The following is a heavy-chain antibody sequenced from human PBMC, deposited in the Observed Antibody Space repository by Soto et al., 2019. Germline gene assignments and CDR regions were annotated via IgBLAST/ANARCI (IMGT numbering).Heavy chain of an antibody. V-gene: IGHV4-59*08. CDR1: SGSISGYY. CDR3: ARHRGGYDLFYFDS. D-gene: IGHD5-12*01. J-gene: IGHJ4*02. CDR2: IYYSGST. Sequence: SETLSLTCTVSSGSISGYYWSWLRQPPGKGLEWIGHIYYSGSTNYNPSLKSRVSISVDTSKNQFSLKLSSVTAADTAVYYCARHRGGYDLFYFDSRGQGTLVTVSS.